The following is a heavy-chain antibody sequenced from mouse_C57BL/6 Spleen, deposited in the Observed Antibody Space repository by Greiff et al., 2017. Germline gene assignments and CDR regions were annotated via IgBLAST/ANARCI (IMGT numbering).Heavy chain of an antibody. J-gene: IGHJ2*01. V-gene: IGHV1-59*01. CDR1: GYTSTSYW. CDR2: IDPSDSYT. Sequence: QVQLQQPGAELVRPGTSVKLSCKASGYTSTSYWMHWVKQRPGQGLEWIGVIDPSDSYTNYNQKFKGKATLTVDTSSSTAYMQLSSLTSEDSAVYYCARWHYGSSYYYFDYWGQGTTLTVSS. CDR3: ARWHYGSSYYYFDY. D-gene: IGHD1-1*01.